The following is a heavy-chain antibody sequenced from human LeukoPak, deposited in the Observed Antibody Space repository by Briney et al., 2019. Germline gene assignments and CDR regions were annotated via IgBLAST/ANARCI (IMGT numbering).Heavy chain of an antibody. CDR1: GFTVSSSY. J-gene: IGHJ1*01. CDR3: ARVEHSSWYGGEYFQH. Sequence: AGGSLRLSCAASGFTVSSSYMSWVRQASGKGLEWVANIKQDGSEKSYVDSVKGRFTISRDNAKNSLYLQMNSLRAEDTAVYYCARVEHSSWYGGEYFQHWGQGTLVTVSS. V-gene: IGHV3-7*01. CDR2: IKQDGSEK. D-gene: IGHD6-13*01.